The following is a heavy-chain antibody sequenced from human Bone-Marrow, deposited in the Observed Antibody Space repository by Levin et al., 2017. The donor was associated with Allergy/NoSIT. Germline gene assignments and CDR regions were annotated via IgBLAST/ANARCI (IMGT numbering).Heavy chain of an antibody. J-gene: IGHJ4*02. V-gene: IGHV4-61*01. CDR3: TSAPNPYYFDN. CDR2: IYYSGST. CDR1: GDSVSSGSYY. Sequence: LSCTVSGDSVSSGSYYWSWIRQPPGKGLEWIVNIYYSGSTNYNPSLKSRVTISVDTSKNQFSLKLSSVTAADTAVYYGTSAPNPYYFDNCGQGTLVTVSS.